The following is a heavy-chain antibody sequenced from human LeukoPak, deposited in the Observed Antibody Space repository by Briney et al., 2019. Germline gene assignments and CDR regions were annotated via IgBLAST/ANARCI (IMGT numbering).Heavy chain of an antibody. CDR3: ARDTTGTDGGDY. CDR2: FRSGGRTI. D-gene: IGHD1-1*01. CDR1: GFTRSDYY. Sequence: PGGSLRLSCAASGFTRSDYYMSRFRQAPGSGLEWLSYFRSGGRTIYYADSVKGRFTISRDNAKNSLYLQMNSLRAEDTAVYYCARDTTGTDGGDYWGQGTLVTVSS. V-gene: IGHV3-11*04. J-gene: IGHJ4*02.